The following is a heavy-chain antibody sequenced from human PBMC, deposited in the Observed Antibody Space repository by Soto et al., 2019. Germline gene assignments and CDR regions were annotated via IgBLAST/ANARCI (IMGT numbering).Heavy chain of an antibody. Sequence: GGSLRLSCAASGFTFSSYSTNWVRQAPGKGLEWVSSISSSSSYIYYADSVKGRFTISRDNAKNSLYLQMNSLRAEDTAVYYCARDRVPFVYYMDVWGKGTTVTVSS. V-gene: IGHV3-21*01. CDR3: ARDRVPFVYYMDV. CDR1: GFTFSSYS. CDR2: ISSSSSYI. J-gene: IGHJ6*03. D-gene: IGHD3-10*01.